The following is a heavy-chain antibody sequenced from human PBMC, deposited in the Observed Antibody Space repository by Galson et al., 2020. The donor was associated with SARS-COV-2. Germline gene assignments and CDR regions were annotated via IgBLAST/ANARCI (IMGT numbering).Heavy chain of an antibody. CDR2: IYSEGSST. J-gene: IGHJ4*02. CDR3: ARGDMRNDYVDC. V-gene: IGHV3-74*01. D-gene: IGHD3-16*01. CDR1: GFTFSSYW. Sequence: GGSLRLSCAASGFTFSSYWMHWVRQAPGKGLVWVSRIYSEGSSTSYADSVKGRFTISGDDAKNTLYLHMRSLRAEDTAVYYCARGDMRNDYVDCWGQGTLVTVSS.